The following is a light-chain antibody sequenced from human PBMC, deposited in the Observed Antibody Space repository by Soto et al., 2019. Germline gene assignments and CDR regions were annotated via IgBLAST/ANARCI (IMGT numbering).Light chain of an antibody. CDR2: KAS. CDR3: QQYNSFPIT. V-gene: IGKV1-5*03. Sequence: DIQMTQSPSTLSASVGDRVTITCRASQSISSWLAWYQQKPGKAPKLLIYKASSLGSGVPSRFSGSGSGTEITLTISNLQPYDFSTYYCQQYNSFPITFGQGTRLEIK. J-gene: IGKJ5*01. CDR1: QSISSW.